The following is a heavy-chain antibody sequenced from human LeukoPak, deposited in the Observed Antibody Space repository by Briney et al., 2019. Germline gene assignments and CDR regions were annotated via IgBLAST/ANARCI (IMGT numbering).Heavy chain of an antibody. D-gene: IGHD2-21*01. J-gene: IGHJ3*02. CDR1: GGSISSTNW. CDR3: AREGLAYCPPDI. V-gene: IGHV4-4*02. CDR2: ISLSGST. Sequence: PSGTLPLTCVVSGGSISSTNWWSWVRQPPGKGLEWIGEISLSGSTNYNPSLKSRVTISVDKSKNQFSLKLSSVTAADTAVYYCAREGLAYCPPDIWGQGTMVTVSS.